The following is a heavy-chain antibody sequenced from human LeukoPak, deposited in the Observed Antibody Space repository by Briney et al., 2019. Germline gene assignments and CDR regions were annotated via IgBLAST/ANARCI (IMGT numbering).Heavy chain of an antibody. CDR3: TWPGRTFDY. V-gene: IGHV3-15*01. D-gene: IGHD2/OR15-2a*01. CDR2: IRSKTDGGTT. Sequence: GGSLRLSCAGPGFTFSNAWMTWVRQAPGKGLEWVGRIRSKTDGGTTDYAAPVKGRFTIPRDDSKNTLYLQMNSLETEDTAVYYCTWPGRTFDYWGQGTLVTVSS. J-gene: IGHJ4*02. CDR1: GFTFSNAW.